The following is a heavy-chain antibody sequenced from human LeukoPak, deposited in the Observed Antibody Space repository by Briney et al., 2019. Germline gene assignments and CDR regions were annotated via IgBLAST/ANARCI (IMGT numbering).Heavy chain of an antibody. CDR2: ISGSGRRSNYA. D-gene: IGHD3-22*01. Sequence: TGGSLRPSCAASGFTLSSYAMGWVRQAAGKGLEWVSGISGSGRRSNYADYADSVKGRFTISRDNSNNTLYLQMNSLRAEDTAVYYCAKETGYYDSSGYFWGYFDYWGQGTLVTVSS. J-gene: IGHJ4*02. CDR1: GFTLSSYA. CDR3: AKETGYYDSSGYFWGYFDY. V-gene: IGHV3-23*01.